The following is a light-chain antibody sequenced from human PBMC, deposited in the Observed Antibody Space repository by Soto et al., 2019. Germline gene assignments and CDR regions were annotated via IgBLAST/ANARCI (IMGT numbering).Light chain of an antibody. V-gene: IGKV3-15*01. Sequence: KRTTLSCRASQSVSSNLAWYQQKPGQAPRLLIYGASTRATGIPARFSGSGSGTEFTLTISSLQSEDFAVSSCQQYNDWPPITVGQGTRLE. CDR1: QSVSSN. J-gene: IGKJ5*01. CDR2: GAS. CDR3: QQYNDWPPIT.